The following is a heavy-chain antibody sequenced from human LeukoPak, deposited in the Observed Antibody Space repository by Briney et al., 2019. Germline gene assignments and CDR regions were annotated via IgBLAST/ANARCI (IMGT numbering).Heavy chain of an antibody. CDR1: GFTFSSYA. CDR2: ISGSGGST. Sequence: GGSLRLSCAASGFTFSSYAMSWVRQAPGKGLEWVSSISGSGGSTYYADSVKGRFTNSRDNSKNTLYLQINSLRAEDTAVYYCAKSYGSSGYSHFDYWGQGTLVTVS. V-gene: IGHV3-23*01. J-gene: IGHJ4*02. CDR3: AKSYGSSGYSHFDY. D-gene: IGHD3-22*01.